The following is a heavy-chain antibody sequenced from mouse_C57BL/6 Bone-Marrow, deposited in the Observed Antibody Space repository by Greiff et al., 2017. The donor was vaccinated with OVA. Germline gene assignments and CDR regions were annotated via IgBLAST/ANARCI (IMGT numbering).Heavy chain of an antibody. V-gene: IGHV3-6*01. D-gene: IGHD1-1*01. J-gene: IGHJ1*03. CDR3: AREDYGSSSRYWYFDV. Sequence: EVKLQESGPGLVKPSQSLSLTCSVTGYSITSGYYWNWIRQFPGNKLEWMGYISYDGSNNYNPSLKNRISITRDTSKNQFFLKLNSVTTEDTATYYCAREDYGSSSRYWYFDVWGTGTTVTVSS. CDR1: GYSITSGYY. CDR2: ISYDGSN.